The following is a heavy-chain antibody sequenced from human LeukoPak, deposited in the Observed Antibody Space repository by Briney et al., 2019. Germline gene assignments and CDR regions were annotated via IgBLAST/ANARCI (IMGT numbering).Heavy chain of an antibody. D-gene: IGHD3-22*01. V-gene: IGHV1-69*05. CDR1: GGTFSSYA. J-gene: IGHJ3*02. CDR3: ARAYYYDSSGYRRAFDI. Sequence: ASVKVSCKASGGTFSSYAISRVRQAPGQGLEWMGGIIPIFGTANYAQKFQGRVTITTDESTSTAYMELSSLRSEDTAVYYCARAYYYDSSGYRRAFDIWGQGTMVTVSS. CDR2: IIPIFGTA.